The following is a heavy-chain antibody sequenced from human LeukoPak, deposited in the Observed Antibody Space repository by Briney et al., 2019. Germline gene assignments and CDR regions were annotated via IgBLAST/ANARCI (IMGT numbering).Heavy chain of an antibody. Sequence: GASLRLSCAASGFTFSSYSMNWVRQAPGKGLEWVSSISSSSSYIYYADSVKGRFTISRDNAKNSLYLQMNSLRAEDTAVYYCARASSYYDFWSGSPKFDPWGQGTLVTVSS. D-gene: IGHD3-3*01. J-gene: IGHJ5*02. V-gene: IGHV3-21*01. CDR1: GFTFSSYS. CDR3: ARASSYYDFWSGSPKFDP. CDR2: ISSSSSYI.